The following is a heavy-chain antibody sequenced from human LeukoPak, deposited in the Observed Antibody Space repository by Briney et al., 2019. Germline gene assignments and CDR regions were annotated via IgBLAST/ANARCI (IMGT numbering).Heavy chain of an antibody. D-gene: IGHD3-3*01. V-gene: IGHV3-30*02. CDR2: IRYDGSNK. CDR1: GFTFSSYG. CDR3: AKGLVWSGYPRRMDV. Sequence: GGSLRLSCAASGFTFSSYGMHWVRQAPGKGLEWVAFIRYDGSNKYYADSVKGRFTISRDNSKNTLYLQMNSLRAEDTAVYYCAKGLVWSGYPRRMDVWGKATTVTVSP. J-gene: IGHJ6*04.